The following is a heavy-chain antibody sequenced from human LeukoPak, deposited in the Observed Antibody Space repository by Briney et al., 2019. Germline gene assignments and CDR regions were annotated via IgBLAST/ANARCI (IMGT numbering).Heavy chain of an antibody. CDR2: IKQDGSEK. CDR1: GFTFSSYW. J-gene: IGHJ4*02. V-gene: IGHV3-7*01. D-gene: IGHD4-17*01. Sequence: PGGSLRLSCAASGFTFSSYWMSWVRQAPGKGLEWVANIKQDGSEKYYVDSVKGRFTISRDNAKNSLYLQMSSLRAEDTAVYYCARDEGDYGDDQVDYWGQGTLVTVSS. CDR3: ARDEGDYGDDQVDY.